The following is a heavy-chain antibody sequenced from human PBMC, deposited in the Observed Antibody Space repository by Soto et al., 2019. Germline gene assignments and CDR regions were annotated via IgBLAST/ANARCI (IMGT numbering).Heavy chain of an antibody. CDR1: GGSISSTTYY. CDR3: ARQGKNYAILTGYSPNDAFDI. J-gene: IGHJ3*02. CDR2: LYYCGST. D-gene: IGHD3-9*01. V-gene: IGHV4-39*01. Sequence: QLPLQESGPGLVKPSETLSLTCTVSGGSISSTTYYWGWIRQPPGKGLEWIGSLYYCGSTYYNPSLQRRVTIAVATSNNQSSLKLRSVAAADTAVYYCARQGKNYAILTGYSPNDAFDIWGQGTMVTVSS.